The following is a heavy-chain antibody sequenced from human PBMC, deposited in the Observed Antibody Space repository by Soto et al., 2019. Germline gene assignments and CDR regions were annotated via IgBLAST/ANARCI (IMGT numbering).Heavy chain of an antibody. Sequence: GELQQWGTGLLKPSETLSLNCSVYVGSSRAYHWSWIRQSPGEGLEWIGEFSYSGSLNYNPSLKGRVAVSLDTSTNHFSLTMTSVTAADTAVYFCAGGPRYWSFALWGRGTLGTVS. CDR3: AGGPRYWSFAL. D-gene: IGHD1-20*01. J-gene: IGHJ2*01. CDR2: FSYSGSL. CDR1: VGSSRAYH. V-gene: IGHV4-34*01.